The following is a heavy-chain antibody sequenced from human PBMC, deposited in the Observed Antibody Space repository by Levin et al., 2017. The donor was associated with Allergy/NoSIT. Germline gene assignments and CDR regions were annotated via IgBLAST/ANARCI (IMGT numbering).Heavy chain of an antibody. J-gene: IGHJ4*02. CDR3: VRDRWNGPDY. CDR2: IKSDGSST. CDR1: GFTFSSYW. Sequence: RPGGSLRLSCAASGFTFSSYWMHWVRQAPGKGLVWVSRIKSDGSSTNYADSVKGRFTISRDNAKNTLYLQMNSLRAEDTAVYYCVRDRWNGPDYWGQGTLVTVSS. V-gene: IGHV3-74*01. D-gene: IGHD1-1*01.